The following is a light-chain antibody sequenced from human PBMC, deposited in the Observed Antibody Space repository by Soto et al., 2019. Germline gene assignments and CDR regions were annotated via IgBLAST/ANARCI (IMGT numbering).Light chain of an antibody. J-gene: IGKJ4*01. CDR3: QQLNSYPLT. V-gene: IGKV1-9*01. CDR2: AAS. CDR1: QGISSY. Sequence: DIQLTQSPSCLSASVGDRATITCRASQGISSYLAWYQQKPGKAPKLLIYAASTLQSEVPSRFSGSGSGTEFTLTISSLQPEDFATYYCQQLNSYPLTFGGGTKVEIK.